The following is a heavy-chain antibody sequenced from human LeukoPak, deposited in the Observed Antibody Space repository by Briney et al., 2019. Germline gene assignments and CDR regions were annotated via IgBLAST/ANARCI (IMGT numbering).Heavy chain of an antibody. CDR2: IWNDGGNK. V-gene: IGHV3-33*01. CDR1: GFTFSSYG. J-gene: IGHJ4*02. CDR3: ARGNGHMFGYSDN. D-gene: IGHD3-3*02. Sequence: PGGSLRLSCAASGFTFSSYGMHWVRQAPGKGLEWVAVIWNDGGNKHYLDSVKGRFTISRDNSKNTLYLQMDSLRAEDTAVYYCARGNGHMFGYSDNWGQGTLVTVSS.